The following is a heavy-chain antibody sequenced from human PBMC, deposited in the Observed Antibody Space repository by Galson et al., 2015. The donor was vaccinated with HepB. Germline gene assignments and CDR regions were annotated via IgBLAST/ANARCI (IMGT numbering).Heavy chain of an antibody. Sequence: SLRLSCAASGFTFDDYAMHWVRQAPGKGLEWVSGISWNSGSIGYADSVKGRFTISRDNAKNSLNLQMNSLRTEDTALYYCVKDRQSALRYSPFDYWGQGTVVTVSS. V-gene: IGHV3-9*01. CDR2: ISWNSGSI. CDR3: VKDRQSALRYSPFDY. J-gene: IGHJ4*02. CDR1: GFTFDDYA. D-gene: IGHD5-18*01.